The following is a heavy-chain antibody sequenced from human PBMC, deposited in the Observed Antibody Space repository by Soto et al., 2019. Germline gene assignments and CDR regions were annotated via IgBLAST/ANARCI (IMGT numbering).Heavy chain of an antibody. CDR1: GFSFSNSY. D-gene: IGHD3-3*01. J-gene: IGHJ4*02. CDR2: INPDGSEK. CDR3: ARVWDFWSGYYDY. Sequence: EVQLVDSGGGLVQPGGSLRLSCAAYGFSFSNSYMSWVRQAPGKGLEWVANINPDGSEKYYADSVKGRFTVSRDNAENSLYLQMNSLRVEDTAVYYCARVWDFWSGYYDYWGQGTLVTVSS. V-gene: IGHV3-7*04.